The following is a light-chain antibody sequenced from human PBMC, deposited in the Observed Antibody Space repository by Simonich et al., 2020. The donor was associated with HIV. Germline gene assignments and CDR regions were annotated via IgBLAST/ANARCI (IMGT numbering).Light chain of an antibody. J-gene: IGKJ1*01. CDR1: QSVSSN. V-gene: IGKV3-15*01. CDR3: QQYGSSRT. Sequence: EIVMTQSPATLSVSTGERATLSCRASQSVSSNLAWYQQKPGQTPRLLIYGASTRATGNPARFSGSGSGTDFTLTIGRLEPEDFAVYYCQQYGSSRTFGQGTKVEIK. CDR2: GAS.